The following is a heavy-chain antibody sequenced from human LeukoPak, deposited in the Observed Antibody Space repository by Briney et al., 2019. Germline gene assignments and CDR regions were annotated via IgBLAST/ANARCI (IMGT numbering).Heavy chain of an antibody. CDR1: GFTFSTYN. J-gene: IGHJ4*02. Sequence: QTGGSLRLSCAASGFTFSTYNMNWVRQAPGKGLEWVSYISSSGSTKYYADSVKGRFTISRDNVKNSLFLQMNSLSDEGTAVYYCARDFLTGYFDYWGQGTLVTVSS. V-gene: IGHV3-48*02. CDR2: ISSSGSTK. D-gene: IGHD3-9*01. CDR3: ARDFLTGYFDY.